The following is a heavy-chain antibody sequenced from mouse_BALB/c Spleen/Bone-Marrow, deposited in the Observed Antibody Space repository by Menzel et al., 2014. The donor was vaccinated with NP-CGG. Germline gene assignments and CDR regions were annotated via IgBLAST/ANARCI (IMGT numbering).Heavy chain of an antibody. V-gene: IGHV5-15*02. CDR3: ARGGIYYGNYLAN. CDR1: GFTFSDYG. D-gene: IGHD2-1*01. J-gene: IGHJ3*01. CDR2: ISNLAYSI. Sequence: DVKLVESGGGLVQPGGSRKLSCAASGFTFSDYGMAWVRQALGKGPEWVAFISNLAYSIYYADSVTGRFTISRENAKNTLYLEMSSLMSEDTAMYYCARGGIYYGNYLANWGQGTLVTVSA.